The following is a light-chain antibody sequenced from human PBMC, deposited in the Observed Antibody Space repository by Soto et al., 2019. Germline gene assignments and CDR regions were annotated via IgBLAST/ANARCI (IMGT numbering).Light chain of an antibody. Sequence: EIVLTQSPGTLSLSPGERATLSCRASQSVSNRYLACYQQKPGQAPRLLIYAASSSTTRIPDRFIGGGAGTDFTLTISRLEPEDFAVYYCHQYGTSFTFGPGTKVDIK. CDR3: HQYGTSFT. CDR1: QSVSNRY. V-gene: IGKV3-20*01. J-gene: IGKJ3*01. CDR2: AAS.